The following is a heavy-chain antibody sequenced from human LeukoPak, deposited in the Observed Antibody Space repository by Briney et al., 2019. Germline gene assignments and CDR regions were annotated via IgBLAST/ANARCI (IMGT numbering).Heavy chain of an antibody. J-gene: IGHJ4*02. CDR1: GFTFSSYS. CDR3: ARVSDGCLDY. D-gene: IGHD5-24*01. V-gene: IGHV3-21*01. Sequence: GGSLRLSCAASGFTFSSYSMNWVRQAPGKGLGWVSSISSSSSYIYYADSVKGRVTISRDNAKNSLYLQMNSLRAEDTAVYYCARVSDGCLDYWGQGTLVTVS. CDR2: ISSSSSYI.